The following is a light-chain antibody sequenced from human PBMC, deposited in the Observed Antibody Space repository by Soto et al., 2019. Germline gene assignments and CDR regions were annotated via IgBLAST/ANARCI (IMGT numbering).Light chain of an antibody. CDR1: QTISGW. CDR2: DAS. J-gene: IGKJ1*01. CDR3: QQYKSYPWT. Sequence: DIQMTQSPSTLSASVGDGVTITCRASQTISGWLAWYQQRPGKAPKLLISDASSLRSGVPSRFSGSGSGTEFTLTISSLQPDDFGSYYCQQYKSYPWTFGHGTKVEVK. V-gene: IGKV1-5*01.